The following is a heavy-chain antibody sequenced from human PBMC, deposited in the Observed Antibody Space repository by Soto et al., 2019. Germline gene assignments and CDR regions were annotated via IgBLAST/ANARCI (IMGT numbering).Heavy chain of an antibody. Sequence: SQTLSLTCAISGDSVSSNSAAWNWIRQSPSRGLEWLGRTYYRSKWYNDYAVSVKSRITINPDTSKNQFSLQLNSVTPEDTAVYYCARDLAVAGQGAYYYYGMDAWGQGTMVTVSS. D-gene: IGHD6-19*01. J-gene: IGHJ6*02. CDR3: ARDLAVAGQGAYYYYGMDA. V-gene: IGHV6-1*01. CDR2: TYYRSKWYN. CDR1: GDSVSSNSAA.